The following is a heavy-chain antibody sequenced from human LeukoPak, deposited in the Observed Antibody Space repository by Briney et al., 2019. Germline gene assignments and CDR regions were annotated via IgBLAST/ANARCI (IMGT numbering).Heavy chain of an antibody. CDR2: ISPDGSST. V-gene: IGHV3-74*01. CDR1: AFTFSSSW. J-gene: IGHJ6*04. Sequence: PGGSLRLSCAASAFTFSSSWMYWVRQAPGEGLVWVSRISPDGSSTAYADSVKGRFTISRDNAKNSLYLQMNSLRAEDTAVYYCAELGITMIGGVWGKGTTVTISS. CDR3: AELGITMIGGV. D-gene: IGHD3-10*02.